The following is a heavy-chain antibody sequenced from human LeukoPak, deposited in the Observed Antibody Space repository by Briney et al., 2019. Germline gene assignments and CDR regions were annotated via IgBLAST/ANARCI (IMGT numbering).Heavy chain of an antibody. V-gene: IGHV3-15*01. J-gene: IGHJ5*02. Sequence: GGSLRLSCAASGFTFNNAWMNWVRQAPGKGLEWVGRIKSKNVGGTTDYAAPVKGRFTISRDDSKNTVYLQINSLKIEDTAVYYCTSHAAFDPWGQGTLVTVSS. CDR3: TSHAAFDP. CDR1: GFTFNNAW. CDR2: IKSKNVGGTT.